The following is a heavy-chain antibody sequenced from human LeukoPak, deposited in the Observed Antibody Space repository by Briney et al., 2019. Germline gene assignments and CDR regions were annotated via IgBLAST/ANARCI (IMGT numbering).Heavy chain of an antibody. CDR2: IKEDGKVK. J-gene: IGHJ4*02. Sequence: GGALRLSCALPGFTFTDDWMTWVPQALRKGREWVANIKEDGKVKYYVDSVKGRFTISTDNDKNSLYLQMNSLRAEDTAVYFCARVDSYSGNWGLDYWGQGTLVTVSS. CDR1: GFTFTDDW. V-gene: IGHV3-7*05. CDR3: ARVDSYSGNWGLDY. D-gene: IGHD7-27*01.